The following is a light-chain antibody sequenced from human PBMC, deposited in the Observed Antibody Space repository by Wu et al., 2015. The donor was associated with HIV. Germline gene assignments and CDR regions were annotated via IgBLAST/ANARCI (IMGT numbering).Light chain of an antibody. CDR3: QQRSNWPPWT. Sequence: EIVLTQSPGTLSLSPGERATLSCRASQSVTSNSLAWYQQKPGQTPRLLIYDIYKRATGIPDRFSGSGSGTDFTLTISSLEPDDFAVYYCQQRSNWPPWTFGQGTKVEIK. CDR2: DIY. V-gene: IGKV3D-20*02. CDR1: QSVTSNS. J-gene: IGKJ1*01.